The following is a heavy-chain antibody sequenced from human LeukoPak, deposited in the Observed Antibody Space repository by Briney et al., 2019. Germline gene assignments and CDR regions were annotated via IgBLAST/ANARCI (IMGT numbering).Heavy chain of an antibody. Sequence: SETLSLTCTVSGGSIGTYYWSWLRQPPGKGLEYIGYIYYRGTTNYNPSLKSRVTISVDTSKNQFSLKLSSVTAADTAVYYCARVGHYYDSSGYYFFFDYWGQGTLVTVSS. CDR1: GGSIGTYY. V-gene: IGHV4-59*01. CDR3: ARVGHYYDSSGYYFFFDY. CDR2: IYYRGTT. J-gene: IGHJ4*02. D-gene: IGHD3-22*01.